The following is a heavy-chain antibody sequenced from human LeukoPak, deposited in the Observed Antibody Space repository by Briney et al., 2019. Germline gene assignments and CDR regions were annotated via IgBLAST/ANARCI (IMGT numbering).Heavy chain of an antibody. CDR1: GFTFSSYA. Sequence: QPGGSLRLSCAASGFTFSSYAMSWVRQAPGKGLEWVSAISGSGGSTYYADSVKGRFTISRDNSKNTLYLQMNSLRAEDTAIYYCATTLNIATAGYFWGQGAQVTVSS. V-gene: IGHV3-23*01. CDR3: ATTLNIATAGYF. D-gene: IGHD6-13*01. J-gene: IGHJ4*02. CDR2: ISGSGGST.